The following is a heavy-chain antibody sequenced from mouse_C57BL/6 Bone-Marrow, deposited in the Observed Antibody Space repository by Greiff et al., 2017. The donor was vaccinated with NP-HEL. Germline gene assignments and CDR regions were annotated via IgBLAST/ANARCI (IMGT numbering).Heavy chain of an antibody. CDR1: GFNIKDYY. V-gene: IGHV14-2*01. J-gene: IGHJ3*01. Sequence: EVKLQQSGAELVKPGASVKLSCTASGFNIKDYYMHWVKQRTEQGLEWIGRIDPEDGETKYAPKFQGKATITADTSSNTAYLQLSSLTSEDTAVYYCASITTVVATTRGFAYWGQGTLVTVSA. CDR3: ASITTVVATTRGFAY. D-gene: IGHD1-1*01. CDR2: IDPEDGET.